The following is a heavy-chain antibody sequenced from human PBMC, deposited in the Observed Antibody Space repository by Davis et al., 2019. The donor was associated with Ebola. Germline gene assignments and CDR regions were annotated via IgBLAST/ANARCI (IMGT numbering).Heavy chain of an antibody. V-gene: IGHV3-30*04. Sequence: GESLKISCAASGFAFSNYDIHWVRQAPGKGLEWVAVISYDESRNYYGDSVKGRFTISRDNSKNTLYLQMNSLRAEDTAVYYCSGYYYGMDVWGQGTTVTVSS. J-gene: IGHJ6*02. CDR1: GFAFSNYD. CDR2: ISYDESRN. CDR3: SGYYYGMDV.